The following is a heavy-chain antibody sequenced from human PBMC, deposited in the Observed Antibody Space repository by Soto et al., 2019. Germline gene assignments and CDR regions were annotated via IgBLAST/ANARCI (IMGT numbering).Heavy chain of an antibody. CDR2: IYYSGST. D-gene: IGHD2-21*02. J-gene: IGHJ6*02. Sequence: TLSLTCTVSGGSISSGDYYWSWIRQPPGKGLEWIGYIYYSGSTYYNPSLKSRVTISVDTSKNQFSLKLSSVTAADTAVYYCARALCGGDCYYYYGMDVWGQGTTVTVSS. V-gene: IGHV4-30-4*01. CDR3: ARALCGGDCYYYYGMDV. CDR1: GGSISSGDYY.